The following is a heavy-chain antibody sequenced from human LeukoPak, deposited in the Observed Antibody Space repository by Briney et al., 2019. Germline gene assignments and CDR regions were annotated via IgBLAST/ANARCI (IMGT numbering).Heavy chain of an antibody. V-gene: IGHV3-48*04. Sequence: PGGSLRLSCAASGFTFSSYSMNWVRQAPGKGLEWVSYISSSSSTIYYTDSVKGRFTISRDNAKNSLYLQMNSLRAEDTAVYHCAGGTYYYDSSGLREPGLDYWGQGTLVIVSS. CDR1: GFTFSSYS. J-gene: IGHJ4*02. D-gene: IGHD3-22*01. CDR2: ISSSSSTI. CDR3: AGGTYYYDSSGLREPGLDY.